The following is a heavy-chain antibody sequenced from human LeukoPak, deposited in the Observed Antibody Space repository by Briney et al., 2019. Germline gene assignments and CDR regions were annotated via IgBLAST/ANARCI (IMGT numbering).Heavy chain of an antibody. V-gene: IGHV3-64*01. D-gene: IGHD5-24*01. CDR2: ISSNGGST. J-gene: IGHJ3*02. CDR1: RFTLSSYA. Sequence: PGGSLRLSRAASRFTLSSYAMNWVGQAAGKGLEGVCAISSNGGSTYYANSVKGRFTISRDNSKNTLYLQMGSLRAEDMAVYYCAREGMATNNGEGAFDIWGQGTMVTVSS. CDR3: AREGMATNNGEGAFDI.